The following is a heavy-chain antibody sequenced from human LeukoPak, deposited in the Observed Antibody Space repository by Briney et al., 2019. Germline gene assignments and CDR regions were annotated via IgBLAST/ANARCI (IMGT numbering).Heavy chain of an antibody. CDR1: GGSLSGYY. J-gene: IGHJ4*02. V-gene: IGHV4-59*01. Sequence: SETLSLTCTVSGGSLSGYYWSWMRQPPGQGLEWIGYIYYSGSTNNNPSLKSRVTMSVDTSKNQFSLKLSSVTAADTALYYCARHPGRSYFDYWGQGTLVTVSS. CDR3: ARHPGRSYFDY. CDR2: IYYSGST.